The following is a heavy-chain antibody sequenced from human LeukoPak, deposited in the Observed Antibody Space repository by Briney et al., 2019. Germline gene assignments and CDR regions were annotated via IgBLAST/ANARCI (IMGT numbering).Heavy chain of an antibody. V-gene: IGHV3-74*01. CDR1: GFTFSSHW. CDR2: INNDGGVT. D-gene: IGHD3-16*01. CDR3: ARGGQGAVDY. Sequence: PGASLRLSCAASGFTFSSHWIHWVRQAPGKGLVWVSFINNDGGVTSYADSVKGRFTISRDNAKNTLYLQMNSLRAEDTAMYNCARGGQGAVDYWGPGTLFTVSS. J-gene: IGHJ4*02.